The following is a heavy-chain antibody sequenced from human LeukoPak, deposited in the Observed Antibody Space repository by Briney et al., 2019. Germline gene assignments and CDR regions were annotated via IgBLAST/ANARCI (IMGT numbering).Heavy chain of an antibody. CDR1: GYTFTSYG. V-gene: IGHV1-18*01. Sequence: ASVNVSCKASGYTFTSYGISWVRQAPGQGLEWMGWISAYNGNTNYAQKLQGRVTMTTDTSTSTAYMELRSLRSDDTAVYYCARVSAFGGNSPNDYWGQGTLVTVSS. CDR2: ISAYNGNT. CDR3: ARVSAFGGNSPNDY. J-gene: IGHJ4*02. D-gene: IGHD4-23*01.